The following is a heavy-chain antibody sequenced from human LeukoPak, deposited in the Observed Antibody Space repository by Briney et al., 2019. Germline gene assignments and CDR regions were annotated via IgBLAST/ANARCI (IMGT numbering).Heavy chain of an antibody. J-gene: IGHJ4*02. Sequence: PGESLKISCAASGFTFSNYGMHWVRQAPGKGLEWVAFIWYDGSNKYYVDSVKGRFTISRDNSENTLFLQMSSLRTEDTAVYYCAKDPLGFCTRATCRYLDSWGQGTLVTVSS. CDR3: AKDPLGFCTRATCRYLDS. V-gene: IGHV3-30*02. CDR1: GFTFSNYG. CDR2: IWYDGSNK. D-gene: IGHD2-8*01.